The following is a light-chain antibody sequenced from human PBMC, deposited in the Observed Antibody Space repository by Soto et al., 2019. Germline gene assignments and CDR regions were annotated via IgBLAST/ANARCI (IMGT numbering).Light chain of an antibody. Sequence: QSVLTQPASVSGSPGQSITISCTGTSXDVGGYNSVSWYQQHPGKPPKLMVYEVSNGPSGVSNRFSHSKSGNTASLTISGLQAEDEADYYCSSYSSSSTLVFGTGTKVTVL. CDR1: SXDVGGYNS. J-gene: IGLJ1*01. V-gene: IGLV2-14*01. CDR3: SSYSSSSTLV. CDR2: EVS.